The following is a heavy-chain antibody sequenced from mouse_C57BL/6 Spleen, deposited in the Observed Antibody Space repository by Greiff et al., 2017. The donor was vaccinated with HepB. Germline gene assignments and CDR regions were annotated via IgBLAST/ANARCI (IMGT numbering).Heavy chain of an antibody. CDR3: ARLFLYYFDY. J-gene: IGHJ2*01. Sequence: QVQLQQPGAELVMPGASVKLSCKASGYTFTSYWMHWVKQRPGQGLEWIGEIDPSDSYTNYNQKFKGKSTLTVDKSSSTAYMQLSSLTSEDSAVYYCARLFLYYFDYWGQGTTLTVSS. CDR2: IDPSDSYT. V-gene: IGHV1-69*01. CDR1: GYTFTSYW.